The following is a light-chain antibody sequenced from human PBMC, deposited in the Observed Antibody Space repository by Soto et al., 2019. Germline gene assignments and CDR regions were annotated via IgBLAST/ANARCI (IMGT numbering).Light chain of an antibody. CDR1: QSISNN. J-gene: IGKJ1*01. V-gene: IGKV3-15*01. CDR2: GAS. CDR3: QQYSNWPLT. Sequence: EIVMTQSPSTLSVSPGERATLSCRAGQSISNNLAWYQQKPGQAPRLLIYGASTRATGIPARFTGSGSGTEFTLTISSLQSEDFAVYYCQQYSNWPLTFGQGTKVDIK.